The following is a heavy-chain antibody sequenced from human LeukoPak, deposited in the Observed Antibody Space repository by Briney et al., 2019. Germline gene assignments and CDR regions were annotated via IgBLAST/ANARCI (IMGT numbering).Heavy chain of an antibody. CDR3: ARDHITMIRGVSYYYYGMDV. CDR2: IYSGGNT. CDR1: GFTVSSYY. Sequence: QTGGSLRLSCAASGFTVSSYYMTWVRQAPGKGLEWVSVIYSGGNTFYADSVKGRFTISRDSSKNTLFLQMISLRAEDTAVYYCARDHITMIRGVSYYYYGMDVWGQGTTVTVSS. V-gene: IGHV3-53*01. D-gene: IGHD3-10*01. J-gene: IGHJ6*02.